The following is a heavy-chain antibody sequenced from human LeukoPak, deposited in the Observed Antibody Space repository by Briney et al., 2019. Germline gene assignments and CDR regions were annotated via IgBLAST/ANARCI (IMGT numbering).Heavy chain of an antibody. Sequence: GGSLRLSCAASGFTFNNYAMSWVRQAPGKGLEWVSAISGSGGSTYYADSVKGRFTISRDNAKNSLYLQMNSLRAEDTAVYYCARDLELTWGQGTLVTVSS. J-gene: IGHJ5*02. CDR2: ISGSGGST. D-gene: IGHD3-10*01. CDR3: ARDLELT. V-gene: IGHV3-23*01. CDR1: GFTFNNYA.